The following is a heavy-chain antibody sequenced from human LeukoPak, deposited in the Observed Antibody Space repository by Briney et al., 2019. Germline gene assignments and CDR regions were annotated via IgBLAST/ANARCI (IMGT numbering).Heavy chain of an antibody. Sequence: ISAYNGNTNYAPKLQGRITMTTDTSTSTAYMELRSLISDDTDVYYCARVGYCGGEYSDYWGQGTLVIVSS. D-gene: IGHD2-21*01. J-gene: IGHJ4*02. CDR3: ARVGYCGGEYSDY. V-gene: IGHV1-18*01. CDR2: ISAYNGNT.